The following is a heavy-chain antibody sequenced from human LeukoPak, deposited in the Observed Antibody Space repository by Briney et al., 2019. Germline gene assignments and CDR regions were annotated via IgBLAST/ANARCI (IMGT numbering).Heavy chain of an antibody. Sequence: VGSLRLSCAASGFTFSNAWMSWVRQAPGKGLEWVGRIKSKTDGGTTDYAAPVKGRFTISRDDSKNTLYLQMNSLKTEDTAVYYCTTDHLDCSSTSCYVDYYYYYMDVWGKGTTVTVSS. D-gene: IGHD2-2*01. CDR3: TTDHLDCSSTSCYVDYYYYYMDV. CDR2: IKSKTDGGTT. V-gene: IGHV3-15*01. J-gene: IGHJ6*03. CDR1: GFTFSNAW.